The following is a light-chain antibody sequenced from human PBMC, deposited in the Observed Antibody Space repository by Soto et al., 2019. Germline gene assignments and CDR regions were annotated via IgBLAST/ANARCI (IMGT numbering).Light chain of an antibody. CDR1: QTINNN. J-gene: IGKJ5*01. V-gene: IGKV3-11*01. Sequence: VVTHALSTLSVSTRERATLSCRASQTINNNVAWYQLKDGQVPRLVVYGASTRATDIPARFSGSGSGTDFTLTIISLEPEDFAVYYCHQRCIWHTFGQGTRLEIK. CDR3: HQRCIWHT. CDR2: GAS.